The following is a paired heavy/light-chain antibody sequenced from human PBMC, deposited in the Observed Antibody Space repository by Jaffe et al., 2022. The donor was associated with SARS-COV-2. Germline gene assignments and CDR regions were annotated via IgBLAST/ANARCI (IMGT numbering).Heavy chain of an antibody. CDR2: ISSSGSTI. CDR1: GFTFSDYY. D-gene: IGHD2-15*01. CDR3: AREAGGRAGDYCSGGSCYLKYYYYYGMDV. Sequence: QVQLVESGGGLVKPGGSLRLSCAASGFTFSDYYMSWIRQAPGKGLEWVSYISSSGSTIYYADSVKGRFTISRDNAKNSLYLQMNSLRAEDTAVYYCAREAGGRAGDYCSGGSCYLKYYYYYGMDVWGQGTTVTVSS. V-gene: IGHV3-11*01. J-gene: IGHJ6*02.
Light chain of an antibody. V-gene: IGKV2-28*01. CDR2: LGS. Sequence: DIVMTQSPLSLPVTPGEPASISCRSSQSLLHSNGYNYLDWYLQKPGQSPQLLIYLGSNRASGVPDRFSGSGSGTDFTLKISRVEAEDVGVYYCMQALQTLYTFGQGTKLEIK. CDR3: MQALQTLYT. J-gene: IGKJ2*01. CDR1: QSLLHSNGYNY.